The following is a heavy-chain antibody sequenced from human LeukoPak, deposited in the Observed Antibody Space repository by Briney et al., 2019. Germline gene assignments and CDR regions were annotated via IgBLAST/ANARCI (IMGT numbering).Heavy chain of an antibody. CDR3: ARAGGSYRSYAFDI. J-gene: IGHJ3*02. CDR2: IYTSGST. Sequence: PSETLSLTCTVSGGSISSGSYYWSWIRQPAGKGLEWIGRIYTSGSTNYNPSLKSQVTISVDTSKNQFSLKLSSVTAADTAVYYCARAGGSYRSYAFDIRGQGTMVTVSS. CDR1: GGSISSGSYY. V-gene: IGHV4-61*02. D-gene: IGHD1-26*01.